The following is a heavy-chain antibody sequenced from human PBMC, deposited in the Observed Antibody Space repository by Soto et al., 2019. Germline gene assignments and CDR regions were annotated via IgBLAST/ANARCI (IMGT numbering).Heavy chain of an antibody. D-gene: IGHD3-16*02. J-gene: IGHJ4*02. CDR2: INPNSGGT. CDR1: GYTFTGYY. Sequence: ASVKVSCKASGYTFTGYYMHWVRQAPGQGLEWMGRINPNSGGTNYAQKFQGRVTMTRDTSISTAYMELSRLRTADTAVYYCAREGHYDYVWGSYRGPPLGYFDYWGQGTLVTVSS. CDR3: AREGHYDYVWGSYRGPPLGYFDY. V-gene: IGHV1-2*02.